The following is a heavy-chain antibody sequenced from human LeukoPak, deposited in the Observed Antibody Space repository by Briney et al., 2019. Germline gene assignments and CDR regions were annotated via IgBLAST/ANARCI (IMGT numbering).Heavy chain of an antibody. Sequence: PGGSLRLSCAASGFTFADYAMHWVRQAPGKGLEWVSGISWNSGSIGYADSVKGRFTISRDNAKNSLYLQMNSLRAEDTALYYCATSKSGWYQIDYWGQGTLVTVSS. J-gene: IGHJ4*02. D-gene: IGHD6-19*01. CDR3: ATSKSGWYQIDY. CDR1: GFTFADYA. V-gene: IGHV3-9*01. CDR2: ISWNSGSI.